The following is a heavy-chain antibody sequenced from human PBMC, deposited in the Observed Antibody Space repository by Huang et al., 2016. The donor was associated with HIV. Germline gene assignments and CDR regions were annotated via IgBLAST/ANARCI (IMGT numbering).Heavy chain of an antibody. Sequence: QVQLVQSRAEVKKPGASVKVSCKVSEYTLTELSIHWVRQPPGKGIEWMGGVDPEIGETSYAQKFQGRVTMTEDTSTETAVMELSGLRPEDTAVYYCATGFDVFFDFWGQGTLVTVSS. D-gene: IGHD3-9*01. CDR1: EYTLTELS. V-gene: IGHV1-24*01. J-gene: IGHJ4*02. CDR2: VDPEIGET. CDR3: ATGFDVFFDF.